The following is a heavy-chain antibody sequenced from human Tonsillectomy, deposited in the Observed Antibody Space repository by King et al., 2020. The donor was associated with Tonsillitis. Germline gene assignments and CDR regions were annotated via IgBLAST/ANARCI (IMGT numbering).Heavy chain of an antibody. CDR2: IYPGDSDT. D-gene: IGHD6-19*01. V-gene: IGHV5-51*01. CDR1: RNIFTDYW. CDR3: CIGGWGGYFDD. J-gene: IGHJ4*02. Sequence: VQLVESGAEVKKPGESLRISCKASRNIFTDYWIGWVRQMPGKGLEWMGIIYPGDSDTKYSPSLQGHVTISVDKSISTAYLQWSSLKASDTAMYYCCIGGWGGYFDDCGQGTLVTVSS.